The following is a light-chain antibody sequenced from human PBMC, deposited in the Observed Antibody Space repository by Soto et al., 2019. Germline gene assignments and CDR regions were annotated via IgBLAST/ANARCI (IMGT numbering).Light chain of an antibody. V-gene: IGLV1-47*01. CDR2: RDS. CDR3: AAWDNSLRGGV. J-gene: IGLJ3*02. Sequence: QLVLTQPPSASGTPGQRVTISCSESSSSIGSNYIYWYQQLPGTAPKLLIYRDSQRPSGVPDRFSGSKSGTSASLAISGLRSGDGADYYWAAWDNSLRGGVFGGGTKLPVL. CDR1: SSSIGSNY.